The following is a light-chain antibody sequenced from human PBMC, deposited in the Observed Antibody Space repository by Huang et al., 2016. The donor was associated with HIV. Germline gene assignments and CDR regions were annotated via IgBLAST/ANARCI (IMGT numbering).Light chain of an antibody. Sequence: DIIMTQSPDSLAVSLGERATLNCRSSQSVYSSSTSKDYMAWFQQKPVQPPRLLLFWESTREAGVPDRFTGSGSGTHFTLTIASLEAEDAAIYYCQQYYSSPQTFGQGTRVEVK. V-gene: IGKV4-1*01. J-gene: IGKJ1*01. CDR1: QSVYSSSTSKDY. CDR3: QQYYSSPQT. CDR2: WES.